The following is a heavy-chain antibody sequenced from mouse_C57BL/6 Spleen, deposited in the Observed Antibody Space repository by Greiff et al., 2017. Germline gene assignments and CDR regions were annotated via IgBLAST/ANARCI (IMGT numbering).Heavy chain of an antibody. CDR2: INPSTGGT. J-gene: IGHJ1*03. CDR3: ARLYGNYVEGYFDV. Sequence: VQLKESGPELVKPGASVKISCKASGYSFTGNYMNWVKQSPEKSLEWIGEINPSTGGTTYNQKFKAKATLTVDKSSSTAYMQLKSLTSEDSAVYYCARLYGNYVEGYFDVWGTGTTVTVSS. V-gene: IGHV1-42*01. CDR1: GYSFTGNY. D-gene: IGHD2-1*01.